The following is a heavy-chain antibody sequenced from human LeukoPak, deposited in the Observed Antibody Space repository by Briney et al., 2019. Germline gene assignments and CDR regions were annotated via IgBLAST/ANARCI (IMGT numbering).Heavy chain of an antibody. Sequence: GGSLRLSCAVSGFTFSSYAMHWVRQAPGKGLEYVSAISSNGGSTYYANSVKGRFTISRDNSKNTLYLQMGSLRAEDMAVYYCARDLPRDYYDSSGYPSYYYYMDVWGKGTTVTVSS. CDR3: ARDLPRDYYDSSGYPSYYYYMDV. CDR2: ISSNGGST. V-gene: IGHV3-64*01. J-gene: IGHJ6*03. CDR1: GFTFSSYA. D-gene: IGHD3-22*01.